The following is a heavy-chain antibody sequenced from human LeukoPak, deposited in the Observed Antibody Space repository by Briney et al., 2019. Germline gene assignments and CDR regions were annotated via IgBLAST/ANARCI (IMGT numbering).Heavy chain of an antibody. Sequence: ESGPGLVKPSETLSLTCTVSGDSISSYYWSWIRQPPGKGLEWIGYIYNSETTNYNPSLESRVTISKDTSKNQFSLMLTSVTAADTAVYYCARVVYSHYWPEGMDVWGQGTTVTVSS. CDR2: IYNSETT. CDR1: GDSISSYY. CDR3: ARVVYSHYWPEGMDV. V-gene: IGHV4-59*01. D-gene: IGHD4-11*01. J-gene: IGHJ6*02.